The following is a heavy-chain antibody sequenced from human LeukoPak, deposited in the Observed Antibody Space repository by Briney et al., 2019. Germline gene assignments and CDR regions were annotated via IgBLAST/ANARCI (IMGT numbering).Heavy chain of an antibody. V-gene: IGHV3-21*01. J-gene: IGHJ4*02. D-gene: IGHD6-19*01. Sequence: GGSLRLSCAASGFTFSSYSMNWVRQAPGKGLEWVSSISSSSSYIYYADSVKGRFTISRDNAKNSLYLQMNSLRAEDTAVYYCARSPRPAYSSGWLYYFDYWGQGTLVTVSS. CDR1: GFTFSSYS. CDR2: ISSSSSYI. CDR3: ARSPRPAYSSGWLYYFDY.